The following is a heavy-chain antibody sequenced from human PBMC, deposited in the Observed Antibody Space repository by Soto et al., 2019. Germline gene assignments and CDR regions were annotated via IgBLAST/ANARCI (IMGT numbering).Heavy chain of an antibody. CDR3: ASTIAAAGRFLDY. CDR1: GGSISSSSYY. J-gene: IGHJ4*02. CDR2: IYYSGST. D-gene: IGHD6-13*01. Sequence: QLQLQESGPGLVKPSETLSLTCTVSGGSISSSSYYWGWIRQPPGKGLEWIGSIYYSGSTYYNPSLKSRVTIPVDTSKNQFSLKLSSVTAADTAVYYCASTIAAAGRFLDYWGQGTLVTVSS. V-gene: IGHV4-39*01.